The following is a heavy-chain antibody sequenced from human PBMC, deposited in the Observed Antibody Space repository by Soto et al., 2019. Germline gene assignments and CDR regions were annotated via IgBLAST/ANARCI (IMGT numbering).Heavy chain of an antibody. D-gene: IGHD5-12*01. J-gene: IGHJ6*02. V-gene: IGHV3-30-3*01. CDR3: ARAMGGYNWGGGYYYYGMDV. CDR2: ISYDGSNK. Sequence: PGGSLRLSCVASGFTFSSYAMHWVRQAPGKGLEWVAVISYDGSNKYYADSVKGRFTISRDNSKNALYLQMNRLRAEDTAVYYCARAMGGYNWGGGYYYYGMDVWGQGTTVTVSS. CDR1: GFTFSSYA.